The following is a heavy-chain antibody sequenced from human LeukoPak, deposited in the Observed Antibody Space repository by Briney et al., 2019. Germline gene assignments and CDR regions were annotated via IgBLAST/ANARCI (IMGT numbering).Heavy chain of an antibody. CDR1: GFTFSSYW. J-gene: IGHJ4*02. CDR2: ISGSADST. D-gene: IGHD6-19*01. V-gene: IGHV3-23*01. Sequence: PSGGSLRLSCAASGFTFSSYWMHWVRQAPGKGLEWVSGISGSADSTKYADSVKGRFTISRDNSKNTLYLQLNSLRAEDTAVYYCVKHPYSNGWYHFDCWGQGTLVTVSS. CDR3: VKHPYSNGWYHFDC.